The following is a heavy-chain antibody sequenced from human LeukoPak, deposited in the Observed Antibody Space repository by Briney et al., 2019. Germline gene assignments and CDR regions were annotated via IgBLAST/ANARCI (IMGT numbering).Heavy chain of an antibody. CDR2: INHSGST. D-gene: IGHD3-3*01. J-gene: IGHJ5*02. V-gene: IGHV4-34*01. CDR3: ASITIFGVVPTTTWFDP. Sequence: SQTLSLTCAVHGGSFSGYYWSWIRQPPGKGLEWIGEINHSGSTNYNPSLKSRVTIPVDTSKNQFSLKLSSVTAADTAVYYCASITIFGVVPTTTWFDPWGQGTLVTVSS. CDR1: GGSFSGYY.